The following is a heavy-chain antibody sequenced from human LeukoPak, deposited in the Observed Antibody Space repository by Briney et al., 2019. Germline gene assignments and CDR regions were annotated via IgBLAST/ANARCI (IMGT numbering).Heavy chain of an antibody. J-gene: IGHJ3*02. V-gene: IGHV1-2*02. Sequence: ASVKVSCKASGYTFTGYYLNWVRQAPGQGLEWMGWIDPNSGGINYAQKFQGRVTMTRDTSISTVYMELSRLRSDDTAVYYCAREMGRTHGYAFDIWGQGTRVTVSS. CDR1: GYTFTGYY. D-gene: IGHD1-26*01. CDR2: IDPNSGGI. CDR3: AREMGRTHGYAFDI.